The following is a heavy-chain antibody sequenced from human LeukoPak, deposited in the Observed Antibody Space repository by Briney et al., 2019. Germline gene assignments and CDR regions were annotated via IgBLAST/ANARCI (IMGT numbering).Heavy chain of an antibody. CDR1: GGSMNNYY. V-gene: IGHV4-59*01. CDR3: AREVERGAGDPNWFDP. Sequence: PSDTLSLTCTVSGGSMNNYYWTWIRQPPGKRLEWVGYIYYSGTTNYNPSLKNRVTISIDRSKNQFSLKLNSVTAADTAMYYCAREVERGAGDPNWFDPWGQGILVTVSS. CDR2: IYYSGTT. J-gene: IGHJ5*02. D-gene: IGHD4-17*01.